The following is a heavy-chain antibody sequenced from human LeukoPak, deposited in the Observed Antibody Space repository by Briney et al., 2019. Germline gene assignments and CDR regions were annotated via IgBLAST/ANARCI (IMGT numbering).Heavy chain of an antibody. CDR2: ISSSSSYI. J-gene: IGHJ3*02. V-gene: IGHV3-21*01. CDR3: ARPPDYYDSSGQKSDAFDI. CDR1: GFTFSSYS. Sequence: PGGSLRLSCAASGFTFSSYSMNWVRQAPGKGLEWVSSISSSSSYIYYADSVKGRFTISRDNAKNSLYLQMNSLRAEDTAVYYCARPPDYYDSSGQKSDAFDIWGQGTMVTVSS. D-gene: IGHD3-22*01.